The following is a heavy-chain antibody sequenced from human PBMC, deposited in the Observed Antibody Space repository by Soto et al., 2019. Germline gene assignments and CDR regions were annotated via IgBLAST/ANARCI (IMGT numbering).Heavy chain of an antibody. CDR2: TYYRSKCYN. Sequence: SQTLSLTCAISGDSFSGNSASCNWIRQSPSRGLVWLGRTYYRSKCYNDYAVSVKSRITVTPDTSKNQFSLHLNSVNPEDTAVYYCARAKLWGQGTLVTVSS. CDR1: GDSFSGNSAS. CDR3: ARAKL. J-gene: IGHJ4*02. V-gene: IGHV6-1*01.